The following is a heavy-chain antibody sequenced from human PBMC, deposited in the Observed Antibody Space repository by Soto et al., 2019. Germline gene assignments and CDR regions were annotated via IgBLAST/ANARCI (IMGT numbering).Heavy chain of an antibody. V-gene: IGHV4-39*01. CDR2: IYYSGST. Sequence: SETLSLTCTVSGGSISSSSYYWGWIRQPPGKGLEWIGSIYYSGSTYYNPSLKSRVTISVDTSKNQFSLKLSSVTAADTAVYYCARLGSSSWYLQYNWFDPWGQGTLVTVSS. CDR1: GGSISSSSYY. D-gene: IGHD6-13*01. CDR3: ARLGSSSWYLQYNWFDP. J-gene: IGHJ5*02.